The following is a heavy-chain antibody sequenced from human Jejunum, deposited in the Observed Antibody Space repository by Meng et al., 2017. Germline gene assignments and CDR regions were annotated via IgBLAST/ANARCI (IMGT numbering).Heavy chain of an antibody. CDR3: ARVDSSASFVY. Sequence: QLQLQESGPRLVKPSGSLSPPCVVSGFSFSSSNWWSWVRQSPGKGLGWIGEIYHRGNINYNPSLKSRVTISVDKSKNQFSLKLNSVTAADTAVYYCARVDSSASFVYWGQGTLVTVSS. D-gene: IGHD6-6*01. J-gene: IGHJ4*02. CDR1: GFSFSSSNW. CDR2: IYHRGNI. V-gene: IGHV4-4*02.